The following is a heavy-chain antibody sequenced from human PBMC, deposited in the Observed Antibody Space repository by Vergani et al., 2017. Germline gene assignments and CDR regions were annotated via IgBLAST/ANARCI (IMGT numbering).Heavy chain of an antibody. J-gene: IGHJ4*02. CDR2: IDWDDDK. Sequence: QVTLRESGPALVKPTQTLTLTCTFSGFSLSTSGMCVSWIRQPPGKALEWLSLIDWDDDKYYSKSLKTRLTISKDTSKNQVVLTMSNMDPVDTATYYCARRSGSSPSTTGSFDYWGQGTLVTVSS. V-gene: IGHV2-70*01. CDR1: GFSLSTSGMC. CDR3: ARRSGSSPSTTGSFDY. D-gene: IGHD1/OR15-1a*01.